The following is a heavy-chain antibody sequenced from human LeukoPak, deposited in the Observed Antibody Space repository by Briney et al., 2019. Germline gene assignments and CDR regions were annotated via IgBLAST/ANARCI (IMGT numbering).Heavy chain of an antibody. CDR2: IYYSGST. Sequence: SETLSLTCTVSGGSISGYYWSWLRQPPGKGLEWIGYIYYSGSTNYNPSLKSRVTISVDTSKNQFSLKLSSVTAADTAVYYCARFWGWRAFDIWGQGTMVTVSS. CDR1: GGSISGYY. CDR3: ARFWGWRAFDI. V-gene: IGHV4-59*01. J-gene: IGHJ3*02. D-gene: IGHD3-3*01.